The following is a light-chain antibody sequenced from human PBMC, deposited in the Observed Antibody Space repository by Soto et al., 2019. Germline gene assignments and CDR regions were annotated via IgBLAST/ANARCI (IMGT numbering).Light chain of an antibody. V-gene: IGKV3-15*01. J-gene: IGKJ1*01. Sequence: IEMTQSPVSLSVSPGERVTLFCRASQNISINLAWYQQKPGQAPRLLIYGASTRATGIPARFSGSGSGTEFTLTINSLQSEDFAVYYCQQYNNWLWTFGQGTNVDIK. CDR2: GAS. CDR1: QNISIN. CDR3: QQYNNWLWT.